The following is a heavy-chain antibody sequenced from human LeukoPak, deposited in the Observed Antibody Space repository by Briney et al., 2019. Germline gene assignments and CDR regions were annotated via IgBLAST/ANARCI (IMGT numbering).Heavy chain of an antibody. V-gene: IGHV4-4*09. CDR1: GGSISSYY. D-gene: IGHD1-26*01. CDR3: ATRIVGAKKAFDI. Sequence: SETLSLTCTVSGGSISSYYWSWIRQPPGKGLEWLGYIYTSGSTNYNPSLKSRVTISVDTSKNQFSLKLSSVTAADTAVYYCATRIVGAKKAFDIWGQGTMVTVSS. J-gene: IGHJ3*02. CDR2: IYTSGST.